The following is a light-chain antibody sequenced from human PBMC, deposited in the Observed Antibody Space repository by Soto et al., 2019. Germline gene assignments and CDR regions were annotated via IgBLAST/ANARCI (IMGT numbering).Light chain of an antibody. CDR3: QQYYNYPLT. Sequence: AIRMTQSPSSFSASTGDRVTITCRASQGISSYLAWYQQKPGKAPKLLIYTASTLQSGVPSRFSGSGSGTDFTLTISCLQSEDFATYDCQQYYNYPLTFGGGTKVEIK. V-gene: IGKV1-8*01. CDR1: QGISSY. J-gene: IGKJ4*01. CDR2: TAS.